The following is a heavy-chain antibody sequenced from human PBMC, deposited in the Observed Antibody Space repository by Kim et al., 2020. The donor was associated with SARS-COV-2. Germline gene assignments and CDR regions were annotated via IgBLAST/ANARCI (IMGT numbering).Heavy chain of an antibody. CDR3: ARDVRYDSSCYYDIFRDY. CDR2: IRRGGSEK. J-gene: IGHJ4*02. Sequence: GGSLRLSCAASGFTFSSYWMSWVRQAPGKGLEWVANIRRGGSEKYYVDSVKGRFTISRDNAKNSLYLQMNSLRAEDTAVYYCARDVRYDSSCYYDIFRDYWGQGTLVTVSS. V-gene: IGHV3-7*01. CDR1: GFTFSSYW. D-gene: IGHD3-22*01.